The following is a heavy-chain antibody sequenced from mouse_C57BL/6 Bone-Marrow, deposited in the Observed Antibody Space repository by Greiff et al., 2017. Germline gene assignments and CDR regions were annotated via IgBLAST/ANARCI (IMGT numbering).Heavy chain of an antibody. V-gene: IGHV1-85*01. Sequence: QVQLKESGPELVKPGASVKLSCKASGYTFTSYDINWVKQRPGQGLEWIGWIYPRDGSTKYNEKFKGKATLTVDTSSSTAYMELHSLTSEDSAVYFCANYYGSSSYWYFDVWGTGTTVTVSS. CDR1: GYTFTSYD. CDR3: ANYYGSSSYWYFDV. J-gene: IGHJ1*03. D-gene: IGHD1-1*01. CDR2: IYPRDGST.